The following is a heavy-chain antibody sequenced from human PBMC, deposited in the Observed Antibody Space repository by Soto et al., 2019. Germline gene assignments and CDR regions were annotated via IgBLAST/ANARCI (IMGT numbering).Heavy chain of an antibody. J-gene: IGHJ4*02. CDR1: GGSISSYY. Sequence: SETLSLTCTVSGGSISSYYWSWIRQPPGKGLEWIGYIYYSGSTNYNPSLKSRVTISVDTSKNQFSLKLSSVTAADTAVYYCAREQSVGGYFDYWGQGTLVTV. D-gene: IGHD3-16*01. CDR3: AREQSVGGYFDY. CDR2: IYYSGST. V-gene: IGHV4-59*01.